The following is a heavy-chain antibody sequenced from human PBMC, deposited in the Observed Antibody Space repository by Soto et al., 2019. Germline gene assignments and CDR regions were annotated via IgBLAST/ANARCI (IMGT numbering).Heavy chain of an antibody. Sequence: SETLSLTCGVYGGSFSGYPWSWLRHSPGKGRERLAEANGRGSPNYNPFLRGRLTISLDTSKNQFSLRLSSVTSADAAVYYCARGLAPTIFGTVPTPNWFDPWGQGSQVAVSS. D-gene: IGHD3-3*01. CDR2: ANGRGSP. CDR1: GGSFSGYP. V-gene: IGHV4-34*01. J-gene: IGHJ5*02. CDR3: ARGLAPTIFGTVPTPNWFDP.